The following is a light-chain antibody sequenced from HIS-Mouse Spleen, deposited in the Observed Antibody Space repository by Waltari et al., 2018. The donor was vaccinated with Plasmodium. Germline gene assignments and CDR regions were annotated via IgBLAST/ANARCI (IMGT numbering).Light chain of an antibody. V-gene: IGLV3-1*01. J-gene: IGLJ3*02. CDR1: KLGDKY. CDR3: QAWDSSTAV. CDR2: QDS. Sequence: SYELTQPPSVSVSPGQPASITCSGDKLGDKYAFWYQQKPGQSPVLVIYQDSKGPSGIHGRFAGSTAGNTATLTISGTQAMGEADYYCQAWDSSTAVFGGGTKLTVL.